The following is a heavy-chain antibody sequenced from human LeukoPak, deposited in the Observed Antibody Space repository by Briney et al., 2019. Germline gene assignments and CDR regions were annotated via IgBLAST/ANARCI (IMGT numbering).Heavy chain of an antibody. J-gene: IGHJ4*02. Sequence: ASVKVSCKASGYTFTSYGISWVRQAPGQGLEWMGWISAYNGNTNYAQKLQGRVPMTTDTSTSTAYMELRSLRSDDTAVYYCARDTEPGIAVAGTSYWGQGTLVTVSS. D-gene: IGHD6-19*01. CDR1: GYTFTSYG. CDR3: ARDTEPGIAVAGTSY. CDR2: ISAYNGNT. V-gene: IGHV1-18*01.